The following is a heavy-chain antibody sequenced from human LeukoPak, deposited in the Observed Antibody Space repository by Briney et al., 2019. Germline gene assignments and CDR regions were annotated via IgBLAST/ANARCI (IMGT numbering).Heavy chain of an antibody. V-gene: IGHV1-8*01. CDR1: GYTFTSYD. D-gene: IGHD2-15*01. Sequence: ASVKVSCKASGYTFTSYDINWVRQATGQGLEWMGWMNPNSGNTGYAQKFQGTVTMTRNTSISTAYMELTSLRSEDTAVCYCARSCSGGSCYSARLGIDYWGQGTLDTVSS. CDR3: ARSCSGGSCYSARLGIDY. CDR2: MNPNSGNT. J-gene: IGHJ4*02.